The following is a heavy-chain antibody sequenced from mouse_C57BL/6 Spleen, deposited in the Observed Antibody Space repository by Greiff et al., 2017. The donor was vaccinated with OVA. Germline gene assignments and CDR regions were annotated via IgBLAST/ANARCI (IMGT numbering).Heavy chain of an antibody. Sequence: QVQLQQPGAELVKPGASVKMSCKASGYTFNSYWITWVKQRPGQGLEWIGDIYPGSGSTNYNEKFTSKATLTVDTSSRTAYMQLSSLTSEYSAVYYCARSPLLLPHAMDYWGQGTSVTVSS. CDR1: GYTFNSYW. V-gene: IGHV1-55*01. D-gene: IGHD1-1*01. CDR3: ARSPLLLPHAMDY. J-gene: IGHJ4*01. CDR2: IYPGSGST.